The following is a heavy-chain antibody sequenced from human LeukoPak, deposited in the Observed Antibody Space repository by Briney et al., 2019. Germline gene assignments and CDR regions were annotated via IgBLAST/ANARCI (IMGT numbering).Heavy chain of an antibody. CDR1: GFTFSSYA. D-gene: IGHD2-2*01. CDR3: AKDGVIVVVPAAATDAFDI. Sequence: PGGSLRLSCAASGFTFSSYAMSWVRQAPGKGLEWVSAISGSGGSTYYADSVKGRFTISRGNSKNTLYLQMNSLRAEDTAVYYCAKDGVIVVVPAAATDAFDIWGQGTMVTVSS. V-gene: IGHV3-23*01. J-gene: IGHJ3*02. CDR2: ISGSGGST.